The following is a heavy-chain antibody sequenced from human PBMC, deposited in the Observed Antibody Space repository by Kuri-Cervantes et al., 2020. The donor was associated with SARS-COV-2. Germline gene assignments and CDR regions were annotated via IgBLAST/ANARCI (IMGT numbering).Heavy chain of an antibody. Sequence: GESLKISCAASGLTFSDYYMSWIRQAPGKGLEWVSYISSSSSYTNYADSVKGRFTISRENAKNSLYLQMNSLRAGDTAVYYCARVDDSGYYGMDVWGQGTTVTVSS. CDR2: ISSSSSYT. D-gene: IGHD3-3*01. V-gene: IGHV3-11*06. CDR1: GLTFSDYY. J-gene: IGHJ6*02. CDR3: ARVDDSGYYGMDV.